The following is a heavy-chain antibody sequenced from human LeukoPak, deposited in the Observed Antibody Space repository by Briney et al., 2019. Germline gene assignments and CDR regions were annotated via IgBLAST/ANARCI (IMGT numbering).Heavy chain of an antibody. J-gene: IGHJ3*02. Sequence: SETLSLTCAVYGGSFSGYYWSWIRQPPGKGLEWIGEINHSGSTNYNPSLKSRVTISVDTSKNQFSLKLSSVTAADTAVYYCARRITMIVVASRGAFAIWGQGTMVTVSS. CDR2: INHSGST. D-gene: IGHD3-22*01. V-gene: IGHV4-34*01. CDR1: GGSFSGYY. CDR3: ARRITMIVVASRGAFAI.